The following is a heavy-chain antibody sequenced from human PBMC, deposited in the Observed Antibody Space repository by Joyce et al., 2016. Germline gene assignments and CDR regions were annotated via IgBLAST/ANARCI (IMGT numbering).Heavy chain of an antibody. Sequence: QVQLQQWGAGLLKPSETLSLTCAVSGWSFRGFFWTWVRQPPGKGLEWIGDINNSGVTNYNPSLKPRVTLSVEASKHQFSLKLTALSASDTAVYYCARSQWLAPLMYWGQGTPVTVSS. CDR3: ARSQWLAPLMY. D-gene: IGHD6-19*01. CDR2: INNSGVT. CDR1: GWSFRGFF. J-gene: IGHJ4*02. V-gene: IGHV4-34*01.